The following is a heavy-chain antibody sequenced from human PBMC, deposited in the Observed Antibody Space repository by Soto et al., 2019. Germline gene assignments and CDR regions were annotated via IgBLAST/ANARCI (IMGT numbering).Heavy chain of an antibody. CDR3: AASIFYYGMDV. Sequence: PGASLKISCKGSGYTFTNYWIGWVRQMPGKGLEWVGIIYPGDSDTKYNPSFQGQVTISADKSITTTYLQWRSLQASDTAIYYCAASIFYYGMDVWGQGTTVTVSS. CDR1: GYTFTNYW. V-gene: IGHV5-51*01. CDR2: IYPGDSDT. J-gene: IGHJ6*02.